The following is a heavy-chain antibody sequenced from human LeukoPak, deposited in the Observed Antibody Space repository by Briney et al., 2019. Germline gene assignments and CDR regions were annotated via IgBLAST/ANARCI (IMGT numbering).Heavy chain of an antibody. Sequence: PGGSLRLSCAASGFTFSSYAMHWVRQAPGKGLEWVAVISYDGSNKYYADSVKCRFTISRDNSKNTLYLQMNSLRAEDTAVYYCATPRYKDFWSGYDLGYFDYWGQGTLVTVSS. V-gene: IGHV3-30-3*01. CDR2: ISYDGSNK. J-gene: IGHJ4*02. CDR3: ATPRYKDFWSGYDLGYFDY. D-gene: IGHD3-3*01. CDR1: GFTFSSYA.